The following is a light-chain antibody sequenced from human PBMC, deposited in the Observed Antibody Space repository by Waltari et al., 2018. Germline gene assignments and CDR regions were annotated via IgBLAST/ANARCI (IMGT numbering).Light chain of an antibody. CDR3: QHNVRLPVT. CDR2: NTY. V-gene: IGKV3-20*01. J-gene: IGKJ1*01. CDR1: QSVGRS. Sequence: IVLTQSPGTLSLSPGARATLSCRASQSVGRSLVGYQQKPGQAPRLVIYNTYTRATGIPDRFSGSGSGTDFSLTISRLEPEDFAVYYCQHNVRLPVTFCQGTKVEIK.